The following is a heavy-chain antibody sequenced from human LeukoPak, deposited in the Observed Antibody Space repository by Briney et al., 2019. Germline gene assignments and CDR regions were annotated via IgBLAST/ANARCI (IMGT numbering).Heavy chain of an antibody. V-gene: IGHV3-11*01. CDR3: ARKKVEPDRYLDY. Sequence: GGSLRLSCAASGISISNAWMNWVRQAPGKGLEWVSYISSSGSTIYYADSVKGRFTISRDNAKNSLYLQMNSLRAEDTAVYYCARKKVEPDRYLDYWGQGTLVTVSS. J-gene: IGHJ4*02. CDR2: ISSSGSTI. CDR1: GISISNAW. D-gene: IGHD1-14*01.